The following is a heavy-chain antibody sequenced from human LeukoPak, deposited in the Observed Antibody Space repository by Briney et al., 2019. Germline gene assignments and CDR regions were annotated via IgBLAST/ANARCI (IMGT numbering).Heavy chain of an antibody. V-gene: IGHV3-23*01. CDR2: ISGSGGST. CDR3: ARDDRYCSSTSCTDAFDT. CDR1: GFTFSSYA. D-gene: IGHD2-2*01. Sequence: GGSLRLSCAASGFTFSSYAMSWVRQAPGKGLEWVSAISGSGGSTYYADSVKGRFTISRDNSKNTLYLQMNSLRAEDTAVYYCARDDRYCSSTSCTDAFDTWGQGTMVTVSS. J-gene: IGHJ3*02.